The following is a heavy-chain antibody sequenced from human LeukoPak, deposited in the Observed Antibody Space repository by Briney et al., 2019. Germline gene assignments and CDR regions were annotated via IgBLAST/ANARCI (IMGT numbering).Heavy chain of an antibody. V-gene: IGHV1-2*02. J-gene: IGHJ4*02. CDR2: INPNSGGT. D-gene: IGHD5-12*01. CDR3: ARIGATHYYFDY. CDR1: GYTFTGYY. Sequence: ASVKVSCKASGYTFTGYYMHWVRQAPGQGLEWMGWINPNSGGTNYAQKFQGRVTMTRDTSISTAYMELSRLRSGDTAVYYCARIGATHYYFDYWGQGTLVTVSS.